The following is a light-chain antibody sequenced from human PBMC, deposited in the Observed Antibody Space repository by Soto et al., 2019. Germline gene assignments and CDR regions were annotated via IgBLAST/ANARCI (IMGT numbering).Light chain of an antibody. J-gene: IGKJ4*01. V-gene: IGKV4-1*01. CDR3: QQYYGTPLT. Sequence: DIVMTQSPDSLAVSLGERATINCKSSQSVLYSSNNKNYLAWYQQKPGQPPKLLIYWASTRESGVPDRFSGSGSLTDFTLTISSLQAEDLAVYYCQQYYGTPLTFGGGTKLEIK. CDR1: QSVLYSSNNKNY. CDR2: WAS.